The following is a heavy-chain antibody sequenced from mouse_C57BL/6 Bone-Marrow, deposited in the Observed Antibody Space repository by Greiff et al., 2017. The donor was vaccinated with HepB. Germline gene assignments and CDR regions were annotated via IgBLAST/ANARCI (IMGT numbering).Heavy chain of an antibody. J-gene: IGHJ3*01. Sequence: EVQLVESGGGLVQPGGSLKLSCAASGFTFSDYGMAWVRQAPRKGPEWVAFISNLAYSIYYADTVTGRFTISSENAKNTLYLEMSSLRSEDTAMYYCARPLYYGSSPAWFAYWGQGTLVTVSA. V-gene: IGHV5-15*01. CDR3: ARPLYYGSSPAWFAY. D-gene: IGHD1-1*01. CDR2: ISNLAYSI. CDR1: GFTFSDYG.